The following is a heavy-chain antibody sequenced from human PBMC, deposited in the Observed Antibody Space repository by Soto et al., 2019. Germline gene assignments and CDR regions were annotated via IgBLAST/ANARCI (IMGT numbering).Heavy chain of an antibody. Sequence: QLQLQESGPGLVKPSETLSLTCTVSGGSISSSSYYWGWIRQPPGKGLEWIGSIYYSGSTYYNPSLKSRVTISVDTSKNQFSLKLSSVTAADTAVYYCARLVRAVAGPYFDYWGQGTLVTVSS. CDR1: GGSISSSSYY. CDR3: ARLVRAVAGPYFDY. J-gene: IGHJ4*02. D-gene: IGHD6-19*01. CDR2: IYYSGST. V-gene: IGHV4-39*01.